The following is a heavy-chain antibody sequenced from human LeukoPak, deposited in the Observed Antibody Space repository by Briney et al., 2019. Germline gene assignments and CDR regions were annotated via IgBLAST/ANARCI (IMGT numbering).Heavy chain of an antibody. CDR3: ARDGPEGSGSYLNY. CDR1: GFTFGGYW. J-gene: IGHJ4*02. D-gene: IGHD1-26*01. V-gene: IGHV3-7*01. CDR2: IKQDGSEK. Sequence: GGSLRLSCAASGFTFGGYWMTWVRQAPGKGLEWVANIKQDGSEKYYVDSVKGRFTISRDNAKNSLYLQMNSLRAEDTAVYYCARDGPEGSGSYLNYWGQGTLVTVSS.